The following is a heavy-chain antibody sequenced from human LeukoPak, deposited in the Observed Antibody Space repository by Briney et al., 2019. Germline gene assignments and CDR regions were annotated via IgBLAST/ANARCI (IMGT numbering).Heavy chain of an antibody. Sequence: PSETLSLTCAVYGGSFSGYYWSWIRQPPGKGLEWIGEINHSGSTNYNPSLKSRVTISVDTSKSQCSLKLSSVTAADTAVYYCARGLGVEAVWEGYYFDYWGQGTLVTVSS. J-gene: IGHJ4*02. CDR2: INHSGST. CDR1: GGSFSGYY. CDR3: ARGLGVEAVWEGYYFDY. D-gene: IGHD1-26*01. V-gene: IGHV4-34*01.